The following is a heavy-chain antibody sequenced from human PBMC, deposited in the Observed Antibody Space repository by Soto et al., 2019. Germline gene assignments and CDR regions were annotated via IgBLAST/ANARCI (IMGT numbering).Heavy chain of an antibody. J-gene: IGHJ5*02. CDR3: AIGPSLTVAVALDP. D-gene: IGHD6-19*01. CDR1: GYTFTGYY. Sequence: ASVKVSCKASGYTFTGYYMHWVRQAPGQGLEWMGWINPNSGGTNYAQKFQGWVTMTRDTSISTAYMELSRLRSDDTAVYYCAIGPSLTVAVALDPWGQGTLVTVSS. V-gene: IGHV1-2*04. CDR2: INPNSGGT.